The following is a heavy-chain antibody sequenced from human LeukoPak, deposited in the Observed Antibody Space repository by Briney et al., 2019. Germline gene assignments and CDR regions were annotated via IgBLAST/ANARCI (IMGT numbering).Heavy chain of an antibody. Sequence: GGSLRLSCAASGFTFSNYGVHWVRQAPGKGLEWVSFIRFDGSNKYYADSVKGRFTISRDNSKNTLYLQMNSLRAEDTAVYYCARAPRRRFLEWLFLPSSMWFDPWGQGTLVTVSS. D-gene: IGHD3-3*01. CDR3: ARAPRRRFLEWLFLPSSMWFDP. V-gene: IGHV3-30*02. J-gene: IGHJ5*02. CDR2: IRFDGSNK. CDR1: GFTFSNYG.